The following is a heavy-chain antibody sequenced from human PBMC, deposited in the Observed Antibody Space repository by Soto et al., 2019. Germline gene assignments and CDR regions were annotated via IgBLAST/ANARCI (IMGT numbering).Heavy chain of an antibody. CDR1: GGSISSSNW. CDR3: ARDPPAEWTPPGDY. D-gene: IGHD3-3*01. J-gene: IGHJ4*02. V-gene: IGHV4-4*02. Sequence: QVQLQESGPGLVKPSVTLSLTCAVSGGSISSSNWLSWVRQPPGKGLEWLGEIYHSGSTNYNPSLKSRVTISVDQSKNQFSLKLSSVTAADTAVYYCARDPPAEWTPPGDYWGQGTLVTVSS. CDR2: IYHSGST.